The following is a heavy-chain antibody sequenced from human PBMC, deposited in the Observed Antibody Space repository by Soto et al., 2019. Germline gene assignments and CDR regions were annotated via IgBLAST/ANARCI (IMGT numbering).Heavy chain of an antibody. J-gene: IGHJ3*02. CDR2: INHSGST. Sequence: QVQLQQWGAGLLKPSETLSLTCAVYGGSFSGYYWSWIRQPPGKGLEWIGEINHSGSTNYNPSLKSRVTISVDTSKNQFSLKLSSVTAADTAVYYCARGIVVVPAASNDAFDIWGQGTMVTVSS. V-gene: IGHV4-34*01. CDR1: GGSFSGYY. CDR3: ARGIVVVPAASNDAFDI. D-gene: IGHD2-2*01.